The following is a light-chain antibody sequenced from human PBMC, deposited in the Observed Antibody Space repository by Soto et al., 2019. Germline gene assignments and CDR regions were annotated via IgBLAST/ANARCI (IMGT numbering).Light chain of an antibody. CDR2: EVS. CDR3: SSYTSSNTPVV. J-gene: IGLJ2*01. V-gene: IGLV2-14*01. CDR1: SSDVGGYNY. Sequence: QSALTQPASVSGPPGQSITISCTGTSSDVGGYNYVSWYQQYPGKAPKLMIYEVSNRPSGVSNRFSGSKSGNTASLTISGLQAEDEADYYCSSYTSSNTPVVFGGGTKLTVL.